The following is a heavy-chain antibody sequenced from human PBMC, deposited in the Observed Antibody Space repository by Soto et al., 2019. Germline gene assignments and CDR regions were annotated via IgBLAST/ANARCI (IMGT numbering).Heavy chain of an antibody. CDR3: ARFNWYFDL. CDR1: GGSISSYY. V-gene: IGHV4-59*01. CDR2: IYYRGST. Sequence: QVQLQESGPGLVKPSETLSLTCTVSGGSISSYYWSWIRQPPGKGLEWIGYIYYRGSTNYNPSLKSRVTISVDTPKNQFSLKLSSVTAADTAMYYCARFNWYFDLWGSGTLVTVSS. J-gene: IGHJ2*01.